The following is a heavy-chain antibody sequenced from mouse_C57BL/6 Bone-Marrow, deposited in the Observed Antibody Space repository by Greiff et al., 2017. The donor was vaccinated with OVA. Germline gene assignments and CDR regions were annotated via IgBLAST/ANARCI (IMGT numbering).Heavy chain of an antibody. Sequence: VKLLESGAELVRPGASVKLSCKASGYTFTDYYINWVKQRPGQGLEWIARIYPGSGNTYYNEKFKGKATLTAEKSSSTAYMQLSSLTSEDSAVYFCARWTTGIEYFDYWGQGTTLTVSS. CDR2: IYPGSGNT. J-gene: IGHJ2*01. CDR1: GYTFTDYY. D-gene: IGHD1-1*01. CDR3: ARWTTGIEYFDY. V-gene: IGHV1-76*01.